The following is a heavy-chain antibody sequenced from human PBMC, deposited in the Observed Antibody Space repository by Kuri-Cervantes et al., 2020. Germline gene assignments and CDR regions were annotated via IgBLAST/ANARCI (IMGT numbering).Heavy chain of an antibody. V-gene: IGHV3-30-3*01. Sequence: GGSLKISCAASGFTFSSYAMHWVRQAPGKRLEWVAVISYDGSNKYYADSVKGRFTISRDNSKNTLYLQMNSLRAEDTAVYYRARARLALPYYAMDIWGQGTTVTVSS. CDR2: ISYDGSNK. CDR1: GFTFSSYA. CDR3: ARARLALPYYAMDI. D-gene: IGHD1-26*01. J-gene: IGHJ6*02.